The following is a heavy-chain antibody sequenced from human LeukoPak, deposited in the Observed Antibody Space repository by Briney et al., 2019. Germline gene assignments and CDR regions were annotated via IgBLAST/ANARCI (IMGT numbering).Heavy chain of an antibody. J-gene: IGHJ4*02. CDR1: GFTFSSYA. CDR3: ARDGATVVSYHYFDY. Sequence: PGGSLRLSCAASGFTFSSYAMHWVRQAPGKGLEWVAVISYDGSNKYYADSVKGRFTISRDNSKNTLYLQMISLRAEDTAVYYCARDGATVVSYHYFDYWGQGTLVTVSP. D-gene: IGHD2-8*02. CDR2: ISYDGSNK. V-gene: IGHV3-30-3*01.